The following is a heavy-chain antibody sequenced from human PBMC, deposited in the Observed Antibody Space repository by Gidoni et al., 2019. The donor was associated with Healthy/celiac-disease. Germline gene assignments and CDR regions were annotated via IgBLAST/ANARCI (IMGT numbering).Heavy chain of an antibody. D-gene: IGHD1-26*01. J-gene: IGHJ6*02. V-gene: IGHV1-46*01. Sequence: QVQLVQSGAEVKKPGASVKVSCKASGYTFTSYYMHWVRQAPGQGLEWMGIINPSGGSTSYAQKFQGRVTMTRDTSTSTVYMELSSLRSEDTAVYYCARIYSGSYSDYYYGMDVWGQGTTVTVSS. CDR3: ARIYSGSYSDYYYGMDV. CDR2: INPSGGST. CDR1: GYTFTSYY.